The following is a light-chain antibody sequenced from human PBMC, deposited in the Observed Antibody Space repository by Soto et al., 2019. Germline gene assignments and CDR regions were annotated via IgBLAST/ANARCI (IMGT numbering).Light chain of an antibody. V-gene: IGKV1-27*01. J-gene: IGKJ3*01. CDR2: AAS. CDR3: QKYNSAPFT. Sequence: DVQMTQSPSSLSASVGDRVTITCRASQGISNYLAWYQQKPGKVPKLLIYAASTLQSGLPSRFSGSGSGTDFTLIISSLQPEDVATYYYQKYNSAPFTFGPGTKVDIK. CDR1: QGISNY.